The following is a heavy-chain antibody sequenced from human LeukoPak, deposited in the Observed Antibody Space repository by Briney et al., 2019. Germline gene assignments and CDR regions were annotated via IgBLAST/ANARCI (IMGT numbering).Heavy chain of an antibody. CDR3: AKDREQQQPAWYSWFDP. CDR2: IWYDGSNK. Sequence: GGSLRLSCAASGFTFSSYGMHWVRQAPGKGLEWVAVIWYDGSNKYYADSVKGRFTISRDNSKNTLYLQMNSLRAEDTAVYYCAKDREQQQPAWYSWFDPWGQGTLVTVSS. V-gene: IGHV3-33*06. D-gene: IGHD6-13*01. J-gene: IGHJ5*02. CDR1: GFTFSSYG.